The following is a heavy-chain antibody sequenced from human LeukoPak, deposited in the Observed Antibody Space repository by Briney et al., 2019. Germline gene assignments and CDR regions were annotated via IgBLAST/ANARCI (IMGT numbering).Heavy chain of an antibody. J-gene: IGHJ4*02. CDR3: ASPLGYCSTTSCDPRRRFDY. Sequence: PSETLSLTCTVSGGSISSNNYYWGWIRQPPGKGLEWIGSIYYSGSTYYNPSLKSRVTISVDTSKHQSSLKLSSVTAADTAVYYCASPLGYCSTTSCDPRRRFDYWGQGTLVTVSS. D-gene: IGHD2-2*01. V-gene: IGHV4-39*01. CDR2: IYYSGST. CDR1: GGSISSNNYY.